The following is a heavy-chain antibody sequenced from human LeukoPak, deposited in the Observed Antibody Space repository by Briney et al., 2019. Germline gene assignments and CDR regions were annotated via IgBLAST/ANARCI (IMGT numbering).Heavy chain of an antibody. Sequence: SETLSLTCAVYGGSFSSYYWSWIRQPAGKGLEWIGRIYTSGSTNYNPSLKSRVTMSVDTSKNQFSLKLSSVTAADTAVYYCARDRSSGWYGYYYYYYMDVWGKGTTVTVSS. J-gene: IGHJ6*03. V-gene: IGHV4-4*07. CDR1: GGSFSSYY. CDR3: ARDRSSGWYGYYYYYYMDV. CDR2: IYTSGST. D-gene: IGHD6-19*01.